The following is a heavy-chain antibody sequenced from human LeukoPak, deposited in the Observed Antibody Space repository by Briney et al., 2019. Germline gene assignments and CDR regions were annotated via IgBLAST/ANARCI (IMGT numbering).Heavy chain of an antibody. J-gene: IGHJ3*02. CDR2: IYHSGST. D-gene: IGHD1-26*01. CDR3: ARREWELVAFDI. CDR1: GGSISSGGYY. V-gene: IGHV4-30-2*01. Sequence: PSQTLSLTCTVSGGSISSGGYYWSWIRQPPGKGLEWIGYIYHSGSTYYNPSLKSRVTISVDRSKNQFSLKLSSVTAADTAVYYCARREWELVAFDIWGQGTMVTVSS.